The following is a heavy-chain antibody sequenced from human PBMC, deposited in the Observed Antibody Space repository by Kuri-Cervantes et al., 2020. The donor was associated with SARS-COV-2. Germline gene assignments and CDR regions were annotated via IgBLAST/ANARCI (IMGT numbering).Heavy chain of an antibody. CDR1: GFTFISSW. Sequence: GESLKISCVATGFTFISSWMHWVCKAPEKGLEWVSYLSSSSNYIYYADSVQGRVTTSRDNAKNSLYLEMNSLRDEDTAVYYCARKGYCFNVRCYPTKYYQMDVWAKGTSVTVSS. CDR2: LSSSSNYI. D-gene: IGHD2-8*01. CDR3: ARKGYCFNVRCYPTKYYQMDV. V-gene: IGHV3-21*01. J-gene: IGHJ6*04.